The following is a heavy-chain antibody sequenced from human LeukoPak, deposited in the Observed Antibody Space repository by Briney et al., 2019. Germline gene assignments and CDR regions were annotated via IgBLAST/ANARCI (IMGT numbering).Heavy chain of an antibody. CDR3: ARVGYYYGSGSYEDY. CDR2: IYYSGST. CDR1: GGSISSSSYY. J-gene: IGHJ4*02. Sequence: SETLSLTCTVSGGSISSSSYYWGWIRQPPGKGLEWIGSIYYSGSTYYNPSLKSRVTISVDTSENQFSLKLSSVTAADTAVYYCARVGYYYGSGSYEDYWGQGTLVTVSS. V-gene: IGHV4-39*07. D-gene: IGHD3-10*01.